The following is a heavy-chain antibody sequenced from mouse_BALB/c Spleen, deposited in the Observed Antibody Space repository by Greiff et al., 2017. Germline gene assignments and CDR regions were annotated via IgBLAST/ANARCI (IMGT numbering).Heavy chain of an antibody. J-gene: IGHJ3*01. D-gene: IGHD2-4*01. V-gene: IGHV8-12*01. CDR3: ARRAGDYDGFAY. CDR1: GFSLSTSGMG. CDR2: IYWDDDK. Sequence: QVTLKVSGPGILQPSQTLSLTCSFSGFSLSTSGMGVSWIRQPSGKGLEWLAHIYWDDDKRYNPSLKSRLTISKDTSRNQVFLKITSVDTADTATYYCARRAGDYDGFAYWGQGTLVTVSA.